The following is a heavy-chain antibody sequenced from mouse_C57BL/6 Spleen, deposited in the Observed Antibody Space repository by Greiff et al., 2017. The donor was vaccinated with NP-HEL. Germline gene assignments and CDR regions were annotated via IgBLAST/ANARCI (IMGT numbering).Heavy chain of an antibody. Sequence: LVESGAELARPGASVKLSCKASGYTFTSYGISWVKQRTGQGLEWIGEIYPRSGNTYYNEKFKGKATLTADKSSSTAYMELRSLTSEDSAVYFCARDDYGEDWYFDVWGTGTTVTVSS. J-gene: IGHJ1*03. CDR2: IYPRSGNT. V-gene: IGHV1-81*01. CDR1: GYTFTSYG. CDR3: ARDDYGEDWYFDV. D-gene: IGHD2-4*01.